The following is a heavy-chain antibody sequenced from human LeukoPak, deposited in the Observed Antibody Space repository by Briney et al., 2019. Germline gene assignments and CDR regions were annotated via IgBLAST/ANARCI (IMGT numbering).Heavy chain of an antibody. D-gene: IGHD3-22*01. V-gene: IGHV3-23*01. CDR2: ISGSGGST. CDR1: GFTFSSYA. Sequence: PGGSLRLSCAASGFTFSSYAMSWVRQAPGKGLEWVSAISGSGGSTYYADSVKGRFTISRDNSKNTLYLQMNSLRAEDTAVYYCAKRFAGGYDSSGYLFDYWGQGTLVTVSS. CDR3: AKRFAGGYDSSGYLFDY. J-gene: IGHJ4*02.